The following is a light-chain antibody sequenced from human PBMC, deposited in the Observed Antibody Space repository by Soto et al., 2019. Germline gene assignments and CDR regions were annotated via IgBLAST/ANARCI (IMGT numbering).Light chain of an antibody. Sequence: SYELAQPPSVSVAPGQTASIACGGDSIGSKSVNWYQQGPGQAPVVVVYDDTDRPTGIPERFSGSNSGNTATLTITSVEAGDEADYYCQVWDGRSFQGVFGPGTKVTVL. J-gene: IGLJ1*01. CDR1: SIGSKS. CDR3: QVWDGRSFQGV. V-gene: IGLV3-21*02. CDR2: DDT.